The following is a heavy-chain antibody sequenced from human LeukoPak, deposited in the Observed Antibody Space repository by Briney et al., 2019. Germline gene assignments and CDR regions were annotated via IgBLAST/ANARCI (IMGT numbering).Heavy chain of an antibody. CDR1: GGSISSYY. Sequence: SETLSLTCTVSGGSISSYYWSWIRQPPGKGLEWTGYIYYSGSTNYNPSLKSRVTITVDTSKNQFSLKLSSVTAADTAVYYCARDRDRGIAVDWGQGTLVTVSS. CDR3: ARDRDRGIAVD. J-gene: IGHJ4*02. V-gene: IGHV4-59*01. CDR2: IYYSGST. D-gene: IGHD6-19*01.